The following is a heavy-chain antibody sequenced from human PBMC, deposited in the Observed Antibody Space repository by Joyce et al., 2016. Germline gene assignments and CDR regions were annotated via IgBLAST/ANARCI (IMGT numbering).Heavy chain of an antibody. D-gene: IGHD2-15*01. CDR2: IRSKAYGGTT. CDR3: TRIGDCSGGSCYEGWFDP. CDR1: GFIFGDYA. J-gene: IGHJ5*02. Sequence: EVQLVESGGGLVKPGRSLRLSCTSSGFIFGDYAMNWFRQAPGKGLEGGGFIRSKAYGGTTDYAAAVKGRFTISRDDSKSIAYLQMNSLKTEDTAVYYCTRIGDCSGGSCYEGWFDPWGQGTLVTVSS. V-gene: IGHV3-49*05.